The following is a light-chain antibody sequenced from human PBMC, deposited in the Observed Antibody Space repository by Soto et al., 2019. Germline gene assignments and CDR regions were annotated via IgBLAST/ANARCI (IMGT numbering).Light chain of an antibody. CDR2: WAS. CDR3: QQYVSTPWT. J-gene: IGKJ1*01. CDR1: QSVLYSSNNKNY. V-gene: IGKV4-1*01. Sequence: DIVMTQSPDSLAVSLGARATINCKSSQSVLYSSNNKNYLAWYQQKPGQPPKLLIYWASTRESGVPDRFSGSGSGTDFTLTISSLQAEDVAVYYCQQYVSTPWTFGQGTKVEIK.